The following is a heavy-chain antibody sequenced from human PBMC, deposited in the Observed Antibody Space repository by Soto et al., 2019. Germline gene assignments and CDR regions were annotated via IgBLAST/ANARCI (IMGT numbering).Heavy chain of an antibody. CDR1: GFTFSSYG. Sequence: QVQLVESGGGVVQPGRSLRLSCAASGFTFSSYGMHWVRQAPGKGLEWVAVISYDGSNKYYADSVKGRFTISRDNSKHTLYLQMNSLRAEDTAVYYCAKDPFKLPVVVGANWFDPWGQGTLVTVSS. D-gene: IGHD2-15*01. V-gene: IGHV3-30*18. CDR2: ISYDGSNK. J-gene: IGHJ5*02. CDR3: AKDPFKLPVVVGANWFDP.